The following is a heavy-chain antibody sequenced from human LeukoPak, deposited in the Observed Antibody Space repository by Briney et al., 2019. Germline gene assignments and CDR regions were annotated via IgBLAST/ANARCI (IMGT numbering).Heavy chain of an antibody. CDR2: ISDIGSI. CDR1: GVSISSYY. V-gene: IGHV4-59*08. D-gene: IGHD2-8*02. Sequence: SETLSLTCTVSGVSISSYYWSWIRQPPGKGLEWIAYISDIGSINYNPSLKSRVTISLDTSKNQFSMKLSSVTAADTAVYYCAGHHPRNTVDFWGQGTLVTVSS. CDR3: AGHHPRNTVDF. J-gene: IGHJ4*02.